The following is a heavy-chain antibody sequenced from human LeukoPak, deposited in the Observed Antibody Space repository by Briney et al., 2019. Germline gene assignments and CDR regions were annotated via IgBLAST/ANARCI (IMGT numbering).Heavy chain of an antibody. Sequence: GGSLRLSCAASGFTFSKYWMLWVRQAPGKGLEGVSRINTDGTVTTYADSVKGRFTVSRDNADNTMFLQMNSVRDGDTAVYYCATKQWLAPPPDSWGQGTPVTASS. CDR2: INTDGTVT. CDR1: GFTFSKYW. D-gene: IGHD6-19*01. CDR3: ATKQWLAPPPDS. V-gene: IGHV3-74*01. J-gene: IGHJ4*02.